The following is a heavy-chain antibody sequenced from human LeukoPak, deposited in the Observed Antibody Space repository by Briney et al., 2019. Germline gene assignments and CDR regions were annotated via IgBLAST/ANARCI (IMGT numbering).Heavy chain of an antibody. J-gene: IGHJ6*03. D-gene: IGHD1-1*01. Sequence: ASVKVSCKSSVYIFPHYHINSLGRAIGQGLEWMGWMNPKSGYTGYAQKFQGRVTMTRDTSISTAYMELGSLRSEDTALYYFASSRNDVYFYYFRDVWGKGTTVTVSS. V-gene: IGHV1-8*01. CDR2: MNPKSGYT. CDR3: ASSRNDVYFYYFRDV. CDR1: VYIFPHYH.